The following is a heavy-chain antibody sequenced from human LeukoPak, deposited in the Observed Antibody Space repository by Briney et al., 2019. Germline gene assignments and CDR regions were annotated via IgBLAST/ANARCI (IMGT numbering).Heavy chain of an antibody. D-gene: IGHD3-10*01. Sequence: RGSLRLSCAASGFTFNYYVMTTVRQAPGKGLEWVSSISTRSTYIYYADSLKGRFTISRDNAENSLYLQMNRLRAEDPAVYYCARDQDGSYGSGSPFDPWGQGTLVTVSS. CDR2: ISTRSTYI. CDR1: GFTFNYYV. CDR3: ARDQDGSYGSGSPFDP. V-gene: IGHV3-21*04. J-gene: IGHJ5*02.